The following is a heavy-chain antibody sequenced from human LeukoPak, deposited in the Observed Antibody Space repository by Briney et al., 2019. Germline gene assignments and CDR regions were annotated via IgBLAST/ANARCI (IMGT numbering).Heavy chain of an antibody. V-gene: IGHV4-39*07. J-gene: IGHJ4*02. CDR1: GGSISSSSYY. Sequence: PSETLSLTCTVSGGSISSSSYYWGWIRQPPGKGLEWIGSIYYSGSTYYNPSLKSRVTISVDTSKNQFSLKLSSVTAADTAVYYCARHLTYYYDSPYFDYWGQGTLVTVSS. CDR3: ARHLTYYYDSPYFDY. D-gene: IGHD3-22*01. CDR2: IYYSGST.